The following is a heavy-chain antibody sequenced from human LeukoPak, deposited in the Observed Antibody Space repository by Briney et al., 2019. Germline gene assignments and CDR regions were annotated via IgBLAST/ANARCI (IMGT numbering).Heavy chain of an antibody. D-gene: IGHD3-10*01. CDR1: GITFNSYT. CDR2: ISSSSSYI. J-gene: IGHJ5*02. Sequence: GGSLRLSCAASGITFNSYTMNWVRQAPGKGLEWVSSISSSSSYIYYAASVKGRFTISRDNAKNSLYLQMNRLRAEDTAVYYCARDLVVRGRWSWFDPWGQGTLVTVSS. V-gene: IGHV3-21*01. CDR3: ARDLVVRGRWSWFDP.